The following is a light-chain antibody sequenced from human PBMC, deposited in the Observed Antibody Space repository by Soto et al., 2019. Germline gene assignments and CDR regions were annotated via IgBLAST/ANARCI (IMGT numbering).Light chain of an antibody. CDR2: EVS. V-gene: IGLV2-14*01. Sequence: QSVLTQPASVSGSPGQSITISCTGTSSDVGGYNYVSWYQQHPGKAPKLMIYEVSNRPSGVSNRFSGSKSGNTASLTISGLQAEDEADYYCSSYSFTTSLYVFGTGTKVT. J-gene: IGLJ1*01. CDR3: SSYSFTTSLYV. CDR1: SSDVGGYNY.